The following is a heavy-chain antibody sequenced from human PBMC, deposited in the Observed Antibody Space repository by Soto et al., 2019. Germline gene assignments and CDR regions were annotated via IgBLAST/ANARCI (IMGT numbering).Heavy chain of an antibody. V-gene: IGHV4-34*01. CDR2: INHSGST. J-gene: IGHJ6*02. D-gene: IGHD1-1*01. Sequence: SETLSLTCAFYGGSFSGYYWSGIRQPPGKGLEWIGEINHSGSTNYNPSLKSRVTISVDTSKNQFSLKLSSVTAADTAVYYCARGVERPMYYYYYGMDVCGQGTTVT. CDR1: GGSFSGYY. CDR3: ARGVERPMYYYYYGMDV.